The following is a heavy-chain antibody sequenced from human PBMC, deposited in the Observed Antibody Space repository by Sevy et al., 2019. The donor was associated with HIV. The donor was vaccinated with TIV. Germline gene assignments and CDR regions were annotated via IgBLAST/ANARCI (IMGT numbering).Heavy chain of an antibody. CDR2: IRSKAYGGTT. CDR3: TRDQLTGYYDILTGSSSFDY. D-gene: IGHD3-9*01. V-gene: IGHV3-49*03. J-gene: IGHJ4*02. Sequence: GGSLRLSCTASGFTFGDYAMSWFRQAPGKGLEWVGFIRSKAYGGTTEYAASVKDRFTISRDDSKSIAYLQMNSLKTEDTAVYYCTRDQLTGYYDILTGSSSFDYWGQGTLVTVSS. CDR1: GFTFGDYA.